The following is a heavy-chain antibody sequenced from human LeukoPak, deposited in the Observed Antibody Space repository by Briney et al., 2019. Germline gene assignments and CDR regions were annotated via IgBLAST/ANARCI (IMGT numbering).Heavy chain of an antibody. CDR3: ARGRRIAAAGNSFFDY. J-gene: IGHJ4*02. D-gene: IGHD6-13*01. CDR1: GGSFSGYY. CDR2: INHSGST. Sequence: PSETLSLTCAVYGGSFSGYYWSCIRQPPGKGLEWIGEINHSGSTNYNPSLKSRVTISVDTSKNQFSLKLSSVTAADTAVYYCARGRRIAAAGNSFFDYWGQGTLVTVSS. V-gene: IGHV4-34*01.